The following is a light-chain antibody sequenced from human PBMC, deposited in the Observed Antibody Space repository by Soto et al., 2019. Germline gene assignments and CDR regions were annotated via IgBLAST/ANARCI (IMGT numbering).Light chain of an antibody. CDR2: GAS. CDR1: QSVSIH. Sequence: EIVMTQSPATLSVSPGEGATLSCRASQSVSIHLAWYQQKPGQSPRLLIYGASSRATGIPDRFSGSWSGTDFTLTISSLEPEDFAVYYCQQRSNWPPTFGLGTKVDIK. J-gene: IGKJ1*01. CDR3: QQRSNWPPT. V-gene: IGKV3-11*01.